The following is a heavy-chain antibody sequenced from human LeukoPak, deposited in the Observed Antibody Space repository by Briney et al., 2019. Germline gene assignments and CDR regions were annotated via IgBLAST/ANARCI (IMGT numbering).Heavy chain of an antibody. V-gene: IGHV4-38-2*01. Sequence: SETLSLTCAVSGYSISSGYYWGWIRQPPGKGLEWIGSIYRSGSTYYNPSLKSRVTISVDTSKNQFSLKLSSVTAADTAVYYCASGYCTNGVCYEDAFDIWGQGTMVTVSS. J-gene: IGHJ3*02. CDR3: ASGYCTNGVCYEDAFDI. CDR2: IYRSGST. CDR1: GYSISSGYY. D-gene: IGHD2-8*01.